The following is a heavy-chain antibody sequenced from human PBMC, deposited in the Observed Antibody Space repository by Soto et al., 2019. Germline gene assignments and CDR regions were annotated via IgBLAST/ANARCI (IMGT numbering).Heavy chain of an antibody. CDR2: MNPNSGNT. V-gene: IGHV1-8*01. D-gene: IGHD3-22*01. CDR1: GYTFTSYD. Sequence: ASVKVSCKASGYTFTSYDINWVRQATGQGLEWMGWMNPNSGNTGYAQKFQGRVTMTRNTSISTAYMELSSLRSEDTAVYYCARGQNEDKASSGYHDCRSWRKGCLV. CDR3: ARGQNEDKASSGYHDCRS. J-gene: IGHJ4*02.